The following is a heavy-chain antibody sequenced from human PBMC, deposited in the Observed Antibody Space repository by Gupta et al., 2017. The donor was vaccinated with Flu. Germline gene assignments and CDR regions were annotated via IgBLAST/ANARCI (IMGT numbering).Heavy chain of an antibody. V-gene: IGHV3-11*01. CDR2: ISTTGNTI. Sequence: QVQLVESGGGLVRPGGSLRVSCVDSGFTFSYYYMSWIRQAPGKGREWLSYISTTGNTIFHADSVKGRFTISRDNAKNSLYLQMNSLRAEDTAVYYCARGLSGTFLGAFDMWGHGTMVTGSS. D-gene: IGHD1-26*01. CDR1: GFTFSYYY. J-gene: IGHJ3*02. CDR3: ARGLSGTFLGAFDM.